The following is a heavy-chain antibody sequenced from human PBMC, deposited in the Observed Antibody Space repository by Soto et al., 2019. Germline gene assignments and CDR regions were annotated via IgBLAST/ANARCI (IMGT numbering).Heavy chain of an antibody. CDR3: AREDRLGTRSFDY. CDR2: ISSNSVTI. V-gene: IGHV3-48*02. CDR1: GFICSKYS. D-gene: IGHD1-7*01. Sequence: GGFLRLSWGAAGFICSKYSMSWVSQVPGKGLEWLSYISSNSVTIYYADSGRGRFTIFRDNAKNSLYLQMNSLRDEDSAVYYCAREDRLGTRSFDYWGQGALVTVSS. J-gene: IGHJ4*02.